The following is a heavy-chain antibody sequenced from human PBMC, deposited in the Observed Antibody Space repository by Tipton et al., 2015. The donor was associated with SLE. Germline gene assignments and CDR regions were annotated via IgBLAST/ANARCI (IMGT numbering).Heavy chain of an antibody. CDR2: ISGSGGST. Sequence: GSLRLSCAASGFTFSDYYMSWIRQAPGKGLEWVSAISGSGGSTYYADSVKGRFTISRDNSKNTLYLQMNSLRAEDTAVYYCAKLGTGYSGSYWGQGTLVTVSS. V-gene: IGHV3-23*01. D-gene: IGHD1-26*01. CDR3: AKLGTGYSGSY. J-gene: IGHJ4*02. CDR1: GFTFSDYY.